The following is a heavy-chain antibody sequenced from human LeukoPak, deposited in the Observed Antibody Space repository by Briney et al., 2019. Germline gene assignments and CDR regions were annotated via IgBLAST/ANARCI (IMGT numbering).Heavy chain of an antibody. CDR3: ARDNSVSDEAWWLDP. CDR1: GFTFSSYG. J-gene: IGHJ5*02. CDR2: ISDDGRNT. Sequence: PGGSLRLSCAASGFTFSSYGMNWVRQAPGKGLEWVSAISDDGRNTYYAGSVKGRFTISRDNSKNMLYLQMNSLRAEDTAVYYCARDNSVSDEAWWLDPWGQGTLVTVSS. D-gene: IGHD2/OR15-2a*01. V-gene: IGHV3-23*01.